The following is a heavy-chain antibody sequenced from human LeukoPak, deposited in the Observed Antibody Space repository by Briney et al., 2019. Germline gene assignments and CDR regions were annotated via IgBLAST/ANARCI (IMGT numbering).Heavy chain of an antibody. CDR3: ARGSLVATSPFDY. J-gene: IGHJ4*02. Sequence: SVKVSCKASGGTFSSYAISWVRQAPGQGLEWMGEITPIFGSANYAQRFQGRVTITADESTSTVYMELSSLRSEDTAVYYCARGSLVATSPFDYWGQGTLVTVSS. D-gene: IGHD5-12*01. V-gene: IGHV1-69*01. CDR1: GGTFSSYA. CDR2: ITPIFGSA.